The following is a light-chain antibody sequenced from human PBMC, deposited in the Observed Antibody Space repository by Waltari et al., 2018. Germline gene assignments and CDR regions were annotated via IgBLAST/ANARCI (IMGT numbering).Light chain of an antibody. CDR2: GAS. CDR1: HSVSSS. V-gene: IGKV3-15*01. J-gene: IGKJ4*01. CDR3: QQYSNWPLT. Sequence: VLTQSPATLSLSPGERATLSCRPSHSVSSSLAWYQQKPGQAPRLLISGASSRATGIPDSFTGSGSGTDFTLTISSLEPEDFAVYYCQQYSNWPLTFGGGTKVEIK.